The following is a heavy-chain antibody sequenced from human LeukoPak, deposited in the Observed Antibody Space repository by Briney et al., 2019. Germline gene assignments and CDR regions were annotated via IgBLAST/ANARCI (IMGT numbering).Heavy chain of an antibody. J-gene: IGHJ5*02. D-gene: IGHD2-2*01. V-gene: IGHV3-30*02. CDR1: GFTFSSYG. Sequence: GGSLRLSCAASGFTFSSYGMHWVRQAPGKGLEWVAFIQYDGSNKYYADSVKGRFTISRDNSKNTLYLQMNSLRAEDTAVYYCAKDLFGYCSSTSCYPHNWFDPWGQGTLVTVSS. CDR3: AKDLFGYCSSTSCYPHNWFDP. CDR2: IQYDGSNK.